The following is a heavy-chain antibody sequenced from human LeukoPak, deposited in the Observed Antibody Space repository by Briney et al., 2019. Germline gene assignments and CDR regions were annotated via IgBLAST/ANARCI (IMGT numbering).Heavy chain of an antibody. CDR3: ARYCSSTSCYAAFDY. Sequence: SGTLSLTCAVSGGSISSSSWWSWVRQPPGKGLEWIGEIYHSGSTNYNPSLKSRVTISVDKSKNQFSLKLSSVTAADTAVYYCARYCSSTSCYAAFDYWGQGTLVTVSS. V-gene: IGHV4-4*02. CDR1: GGSISSSSW. J-gene: IGHJ4*02. CDR2: IYHSGST. D-gene: IGHD2-2*01.